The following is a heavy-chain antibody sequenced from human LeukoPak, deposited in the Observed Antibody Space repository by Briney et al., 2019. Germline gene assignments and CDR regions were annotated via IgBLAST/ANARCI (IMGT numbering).Heavy chain of an antibody. CDR2: ISSSSSTI. CDR3: ARSRGGINWNEDY. D-gene: IGHD1-20*01. V-gene: IGHV3-48*01. Sequence: SGGSLRLSCAASGFTFSSYSMTWVRQAPGKGLEWVSYISSSSSTIYYADSVKGRFTISRDNAKNSLYLQMNSLRAEDTAVYYCARSRGGINWNEDYWGQGTLVTVSS. J-gene: IGHJ4*02. CDR1: GFTFSSYS.